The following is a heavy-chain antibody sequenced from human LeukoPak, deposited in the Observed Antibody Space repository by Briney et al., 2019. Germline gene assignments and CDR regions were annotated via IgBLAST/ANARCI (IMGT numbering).Heavy chain of an antibody. Sequence: SETLSLTCTVSGGSISSSSYYWGWIRQPPGKGLEWIGSIYYSGSTYYNPSLKSRVTISVDTSKNQFSLKLSSVTAADTAVYYCARLGVGKLGRNGVDYWGQGTLVTVSS. CDR2: IYYSGST. J-gene: IGHJ4*02. V-gene: IGHV4-39*07. CDR3: ARLGVGKLGRNGVDY. D-gene: IGHD1-1*01. CDR1: GGSISSSSYY.